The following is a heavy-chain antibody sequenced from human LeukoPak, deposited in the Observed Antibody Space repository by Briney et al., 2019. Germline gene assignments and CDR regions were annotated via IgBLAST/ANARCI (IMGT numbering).Heavy chain of an antibody. V-gene: IGHV1-24*01. Sequence: ASVKVSCKASGYTFTGYYMHWVRQAPGQGLEWMGGFDPEDGETIYAQKFQGRVTMTEDTSTDTAYMELSSLRSEDTAVYYCATATIRYFDYWGQGTLVTVSS. CDR2: FDPEDGET. J-gene: IGHJ4*02. D-gene: IGHD5-12*01. CDR3: ATATIRYFDY. CDR1: GYTFTGYY.